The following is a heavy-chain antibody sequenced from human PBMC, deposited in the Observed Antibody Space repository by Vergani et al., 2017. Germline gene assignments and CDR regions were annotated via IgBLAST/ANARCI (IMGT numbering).Heavy chain of an antibody. CDR2: ISGSGGST. J-gene: IGHJ4*02. CDR1: GFTFSSYA. D-gene: IGHD1-1*01. Sequence: EVQLLESGGGLVQPGGSLRLSCAASGFTFSSYAMSWVRQAPGKGLEWVSAISGSGGSTYYADSVKGRFTISRDNSKNTLYLQMNSLRAEDTAVYYCTTWGLYNWNDFDYWGQGTLVTVSS. CDR3: TTWGLYNWNDFDY. V-gene: IGHV3-23*01.